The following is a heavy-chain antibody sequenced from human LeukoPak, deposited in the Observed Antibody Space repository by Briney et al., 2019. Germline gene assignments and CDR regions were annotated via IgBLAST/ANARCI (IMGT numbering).Heavy chain of an antibody. V-gene: IGHV1-2*02. D-gene: IGHD2-2*01. CDR1: GYTFTGYY. CDR3: ARSSCSSTSCYLDY. Sequence: ASVKVSCKASGYTFTGYYMHWVRQAPGQGLEWMGWINPNSGGTNYAQKFQGRVTMTRDMSTSTDYMELSRLRSDDTAVYYCARSSCSSTSCYLDYWGQGTLVTVSS. CDR2: INPNSGGT. J-gene: IGHJ4*02.